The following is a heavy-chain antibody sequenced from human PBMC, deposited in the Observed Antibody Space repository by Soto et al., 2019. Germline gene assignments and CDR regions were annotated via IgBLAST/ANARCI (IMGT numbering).Heavy chain of an antibody. CDR3: AKDNYYDSSGYYCPFDY. CDR2: ISGSGGST. Sequence: PGGSIRLSCAASGLSVSSYPVGWVLQPTGKGLEWVSAISGSGGSTYYADSVKSRLTISRDNSKNTLYLQMNSLRAEDTDVYYCAKDNYYDSSGYYCPFDYWGQGTLVTVSS. J-gene: IGHJ4*02. D-gene: IGHD3-22*01. V-gene: IGHV3-23*01. CDR1: GLSVSSYP.